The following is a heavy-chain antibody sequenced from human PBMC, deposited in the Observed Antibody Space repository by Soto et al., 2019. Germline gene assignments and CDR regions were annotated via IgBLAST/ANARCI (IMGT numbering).Heavy chain of an antibody. CDR2: IKSKADGETT. CDR1: GFTFTNAG. CDR3: ATVGHYYLLFDP. Sequence: GGPLRLSCAASGFTFTNAGMNWVRQAPGKGLEWVGHIKSKADGETTDYAAPVKGRFALSRDDSKNTLYLQMNSLTTEDTAVYYCATVGHYYLLFDPWGQGTLVTVSS. V-gene: IGHV3-15*07. D-gene: IGHD3-22*01. J-gene: IGHJ5*02.